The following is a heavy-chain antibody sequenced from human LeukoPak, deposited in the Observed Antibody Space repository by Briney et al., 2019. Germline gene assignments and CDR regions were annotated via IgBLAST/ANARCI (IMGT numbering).Heavy chain of an antibody. V-gene: IGHV1-18*01. D-gene: IGHD2-2*01. Sequence: ASVKVSCKTSGYTFNSYGISWVQQAPGQGLEWMGWISAYNGKTNYAQNFQGRVTMTTDTSTSTAYMELRSLRSDDTAVYYCARDHWENIVVVPTTKVAWNAFDIWGQGTMVTVSS. CDR1: GYTFNSYG. CDR3: ARDHWENIVVVPTTKVAWNAFDI. J-gene: IGHJ3*02. CDR2: ISAYNGKT.